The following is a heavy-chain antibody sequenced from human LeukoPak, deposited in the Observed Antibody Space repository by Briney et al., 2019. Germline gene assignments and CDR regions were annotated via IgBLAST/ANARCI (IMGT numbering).Heavy chain of an antibody. V-gene: IGHV4-59*01. CDR1: GGSISSFY. CDR2: IYYSGST. J-gene: IGHJ6*03. CDR3: ARGPPMTTVTTYYYYYMDV. Sequence: SETLSLTCTVSGGSISSFYWSWIRQPPGKGLEWSGYIYYSGSTNYKPSLKSRVTISVDTSKNQFSLKLSSVTAADTAVYYCARGPPMTTVTTYYYYYMDVWGKGTTVTVSS. D-gene: IGHD4-11*01.